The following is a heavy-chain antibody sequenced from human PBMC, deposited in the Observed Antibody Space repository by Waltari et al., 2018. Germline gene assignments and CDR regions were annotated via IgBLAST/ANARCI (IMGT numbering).Heavy chain of an antibody. Sequence: QVQLVESGGGVVQTGESLRLSCPVSGLAFKFYNMHWIRQTPGRGLGGGAFTRFDGRDKQYADSGRGRFIISRDNSKYTLYLDMYSLRPDDSAVYYCAREGLRPNTEDYRGNGAYDFWGRGTKVTVSS. CDR1: GLAFKFYN. CDR3: AREGLRPNTEDYRGNGAYDF. D-gene: IGHD2-8*01. V-gene: IGHV3-30*02. J-gene: IGHJ3*01. CDR2: TRFDGRDK.